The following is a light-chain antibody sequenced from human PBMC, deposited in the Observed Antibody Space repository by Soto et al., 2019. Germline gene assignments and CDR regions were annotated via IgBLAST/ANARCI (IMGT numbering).Light chain of an antibody. V-gene: IGLV1-44*01. CDR2: SYD. CDR1: SSIIGGNT. Sequence: QSVLTQPPSASGTPGQRVTISCSTSSSIIGGNTVNWYQQVPGTAPKLLIYSYDQRPLGVPDRFSGSKSGTSASLAISGLQSEDEADYYCAAWDASLNGYVFGTGTKVTVL. J-gene: IGLJ1*01. CDR3: AAWDASLNGYV.